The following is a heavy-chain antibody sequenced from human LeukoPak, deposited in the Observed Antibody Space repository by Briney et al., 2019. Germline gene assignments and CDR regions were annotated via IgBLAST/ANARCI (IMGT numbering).Heavy chain of an antibody. CDR1: GFTFSSYA. Sequence: PGGSLRLSCAASGFTFSSYAMHWVRQAPGKGLEWVAVISYDGSNKYYADSVKGRFTISRDNSKNTLYPQMNSLRAEDTAVYYCVRRGSYYVDYWGQGTLVTVSS. CDR2: ISYDGSNK. V-gene: IGHV3-30-3*01. J-gene: IGHJ4*02. CDR3: VRRGSYYVDY. D-gene: IGHD1-26*01.